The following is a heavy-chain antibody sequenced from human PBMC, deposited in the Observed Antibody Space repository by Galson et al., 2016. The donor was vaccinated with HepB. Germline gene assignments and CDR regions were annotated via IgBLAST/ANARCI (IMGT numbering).Heavy chain of an antibody. V-gene: IGHV3-9*01. CDR2: ISWSGEAI. CDR1: GFTFDDYA. D-gene: IGHD1-14*01. CDR3: AKWGYQLPPEPHSSYYYGLDV. J-gene: IGHJ6*02. Sequence: SLRLSCAASGFTFDDYAMHWVRQAPGKGLEWVSGISWSGEAIGYADSVKGRFTISRDNAKNSVFLQMSSLRAEDSALYYCAKWGYQLPPEPHSSYYYGLDVLGQGTTVTVSS.